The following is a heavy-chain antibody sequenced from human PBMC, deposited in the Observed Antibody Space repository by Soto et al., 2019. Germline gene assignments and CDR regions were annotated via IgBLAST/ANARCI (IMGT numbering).Heavy chain of an antibody. V-gene: IGHV4-38-2*01. D-gene: IGHD6-6*01. CDR2: IYHSGNT. CDR1: DYSIGRGYY. CDR3: ARGYSSSAGWFDP. J-gene: IGHJ5*02. Sequence: PSETLSLTCAVSDYSIGRGYYWGWIRQPPGGGLEWIGSIYHSGNTHYNPSLKSRVTISVDTSKNQFSLKLKSVTAADTAVYFCARGYSSSAGWFDPWGQGAKVTVSS.